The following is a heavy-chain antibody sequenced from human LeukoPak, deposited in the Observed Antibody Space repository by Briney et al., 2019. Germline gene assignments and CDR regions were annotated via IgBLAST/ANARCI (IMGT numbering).Heavy chain of an antibody. CDR3: ARHGYCSSTSCLNNWFDP. D-gene: IGHD2-2*03. V-gene: IGHV4-61*02. CDR1: GGSISSGSYY. CDR2: INTSGST. J-gene: IGHJ5*02. Sequence: SQTLSLTCTVSGGSISSGSYYWSWIRQPAGKGLEWIGRINTSGSTNYNPSLKSRVTISVDTSKNQFSLKLSSVTAADTAVYYCARHGYCSSTSCLNNWFDPWGQGTLVTVSS.